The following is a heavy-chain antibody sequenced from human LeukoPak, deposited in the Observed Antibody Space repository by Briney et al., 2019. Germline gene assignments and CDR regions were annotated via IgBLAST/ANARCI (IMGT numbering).Heavy chain of an antibody. V-gene: IGHV3-23*01. Sequence: GGSLRLSCATSGFTFSSYAMSWVRQAPGKGLEWVSAISGSGGSTYYADSVKGRLTISRDNSKNTLYLQMNSLRAEDTAVYYCAKADPGATAEYFQHWGQGTLVTVSS. D-gene: IGHD1-26*01. J-gene: IGHJ1*01. CDR1: GFTFSSYA. CDR3: AKADPGATAEYFQH. CDR2: ISGSGGST.